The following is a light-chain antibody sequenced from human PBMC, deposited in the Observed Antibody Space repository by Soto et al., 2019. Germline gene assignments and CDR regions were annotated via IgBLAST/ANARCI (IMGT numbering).Light chain of an antibody. CDR2: YTG. CDR1: SSNIGSNT. V-gene: IGLV1-44*01. CDR3: ASWDVSLKAML. J-gene: IGLJ3*02. Sequence: QSVLSQPPSSSGTPGQRVTISCSGRSSNIGSNTVNWYQHLPVAAPKLLIYYTGRLPSGVPDRFSGSTSGTSASLAISGLQSEGEDAYYGASWDVSLKAMLFGGGTKLTVL.